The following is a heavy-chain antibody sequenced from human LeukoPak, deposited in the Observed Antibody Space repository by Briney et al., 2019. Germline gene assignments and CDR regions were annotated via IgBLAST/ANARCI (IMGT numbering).Heavy chain of an antibody. V-gene: IGHV1-18*01. CDR1: GYTFTSYG. CDR3: ARNYDILTGSMADYYYYYMDV. J-gene: IGHJ6*03. Sequence: ASVKVSCKASGYTFTSYGISWVRQAPGQGLEWMGWISAYNGNTNYAQKLQGGVTMTTDTSTSTAYMELRSLRSDDTAVYYCARNYDILTGSMADYYYYYMDVWGKGTTVTISS. CDR2: ISAYNGNT. D-gene: IGHD3-9*01.